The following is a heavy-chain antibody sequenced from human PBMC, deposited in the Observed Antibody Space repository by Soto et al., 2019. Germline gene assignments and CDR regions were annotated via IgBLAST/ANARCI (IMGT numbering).Heavy chain of an antibody. J-gene: IGHJ4*02. D-gene: IGHD1-26*01. CDR1: GFTFSNAW. CDR3: ITGARSYGVFDS. Sequence: GGSLRLSCAASGFTFSNAWMNWVRQAPGKGLEWVGRIKSKTDGGTTDYAAPVKGRFTISRDDSKNTMYLQMNSLKTEDTAVYYCITGARSYGVFDSWGQGTLVTVSS. CDR2: IKSKTDGGTT. V-gene: IGHV3-15*07.